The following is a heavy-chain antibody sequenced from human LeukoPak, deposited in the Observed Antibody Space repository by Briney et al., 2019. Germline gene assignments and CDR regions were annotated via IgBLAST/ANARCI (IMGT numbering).Heavy chain of an antibody. J-gene: IGHJ4*02. CDR3: ARGGERWLQFFY. Sequence: SVKVSCKACGGTFSSYAISWVRQAPGQGLEWMGGIIPIFGTANYAQTFQGRVTITADESTSTAYMERSSLRSEDTAVYYCARGGERWLQFFYWGQGTLVTVSS. CDR1: GGTFSSYA. V-gene: IGHV1-69*13. CDR2: IIPIFGTA. D-gene: IGHD5-24*01.